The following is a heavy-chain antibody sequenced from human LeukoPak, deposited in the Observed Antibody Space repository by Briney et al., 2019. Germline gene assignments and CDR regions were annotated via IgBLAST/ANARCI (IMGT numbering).Heavy chain of an antibody. J-gene: IGHJ4*02. CDR3: AKGTLPYYYDSSGYYDY. V-gene: IGHV3-73*01. CDR1: GFTFSGSA. D-gene: IGHD3-22*01. Sequence: PGGSLRLSCAASGFTFSGSAMHWVRQASGKGLEWVGRIRSKANSYATAYAASVKGRFTISRDNAKNSLYLQMNSLRAEDMALYYCAKGTLPYYYDSSGYYDYWGQGTLVTVSS. CDR2: IRSKANSYAT.